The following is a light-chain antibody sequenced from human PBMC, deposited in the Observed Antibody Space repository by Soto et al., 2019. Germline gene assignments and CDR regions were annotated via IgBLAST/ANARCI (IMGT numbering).Light chain of an antibody. CDR3: CSYASSSTFWV. CDR2: EGS. J-gene: IGLJ3*02. Sequence: QSALTQPASVSESPGQSITISCTGTSSDVGSYNLVSWYQQHPGKAPKLMIYEGSKRPSGVSNRFSGSKSGNTASLTISGLQAEDEADYYCCSYASSSTFWVFGGGTKLTVL. V-gene: IGLV2-23*03. CDR1: SSDVGSYNL.